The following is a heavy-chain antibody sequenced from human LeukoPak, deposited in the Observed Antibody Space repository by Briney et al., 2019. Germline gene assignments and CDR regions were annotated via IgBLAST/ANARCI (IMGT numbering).Heavy chain of an antibody. CDR1: GYTFTSYG. J-gene: IGHJ4*02. V-gene: IGHV1-18*01. CDR3: ARILLWFGELAPNFDY. CDR2: ISAYNGNT. Sequence: ASVKVSCKASGYTFTSYGISWVRQAPGQGLEWMGWISAYNGNTNYAQKLQGRVTMTTDTSTSTAYMELRSLRSDDTAVYYCARILLWFGELAPNFDYWGQGTLVTASS. D-gene: IGHD3-10*01.